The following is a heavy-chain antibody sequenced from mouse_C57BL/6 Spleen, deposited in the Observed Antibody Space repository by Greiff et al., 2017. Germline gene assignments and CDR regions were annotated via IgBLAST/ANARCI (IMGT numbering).Heavy chain of an antibody. CDR3: AREGDYYGSSFDV. Sequence: EVQLQQSGPVLVKPGASVKMSCKASGYTFTDYYMNWVKQSHGKSLEWIGVINPYNGGTSYNQKFKGKATLTVDKSSSTAYMELNSLTSEDSAVYYCAREGDYYGSSFDVWGTGTTVTVSS. J-gene: IGHJ1*03. CDR2: INPYNGGT. D-gene: IGHD1-1*01. V-gene: IGHV1-19*01. CDR1: GYTFTDYY.